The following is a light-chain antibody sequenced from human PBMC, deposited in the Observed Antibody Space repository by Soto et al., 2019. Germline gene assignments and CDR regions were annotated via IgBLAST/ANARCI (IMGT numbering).Light chain of an antibody. CDR1: SYGSKS. Sequence: SYELKQPHSVSVAPGQTAKITGLRGSYGSKSVQWYQQKPVQAPVLVVYDDSDRPSGIPERFSGSNSGTTATLAISRVEAGDEADYYCQMGDSGSDHTYVVVCGGTKLTVL. CDR3: QMGDSGSDHTYVV. CDR2: DDS. V-gene: IGLV3-21*02. J-gene: IGLJ2*01.